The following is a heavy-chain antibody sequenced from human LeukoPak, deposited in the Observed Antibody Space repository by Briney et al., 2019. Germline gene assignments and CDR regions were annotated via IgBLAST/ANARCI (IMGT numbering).Heavy chain of an antibody. CDR2: ITIAGDT. CDR1: GFTFSNYD. D-gene: IGHD4-17*01. CDR3: ARVGGVYGDHRYDF. Sequence: GGSLRLSCAASGFTFSNYDMHWVRQPTGKGLEWVSLITIAGDTFYSGSVKGRFTISRADAKNSLYLQMNNLRAGDTAVYYCARVGGVYGDHRYDFWGQGTLVTVSS. J-gene: IGHJ4*02. V-gene: IGHV3-13*01.